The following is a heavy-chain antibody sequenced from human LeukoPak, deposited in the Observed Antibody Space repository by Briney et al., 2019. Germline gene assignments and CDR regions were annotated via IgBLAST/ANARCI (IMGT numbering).Heavy chain of an antibody. CDR1: GYSITSGYY. CDR3: AGLYRLLWFGENYFDY. D-gene: IGHD3-10*01. CDR2: IYHSGST. J-gene: IGHJ4*02. V-gene: IGHV4-38-2*02. Sequence: SETLSLTCSVSGYSITSGYYWGWIRQSPGKGLEWIGNIYHSGSTNYNPSLKSRVTISVDTSKNQFSLKLSSVTAADTAVYYCAGLYRLLWFGENYFDYWGQGTLVTVSS.